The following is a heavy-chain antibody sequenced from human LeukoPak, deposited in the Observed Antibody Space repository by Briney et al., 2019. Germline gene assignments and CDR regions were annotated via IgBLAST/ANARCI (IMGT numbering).Heavy chain of an antibody. CDR1: GFTFSSYW. Sequence: GGSLRLSCAASGFTFSSYWMSWVRQAPGKGLEWVANIKQDGSEKYYVDSVKGRFTISRDNAKNSLYLQMNSLRAEDTAVYYCARVGSRRPERYSGSRPGFDPWGQGTLVTVSS. CDR3: ARVGSRRPERYSGSRPGFDP. CDR2: IKQDGSEK. V-gene: IGHV3-7*04. D-gene: IGHD1-26*01. J-gene: IGHJ5*02.